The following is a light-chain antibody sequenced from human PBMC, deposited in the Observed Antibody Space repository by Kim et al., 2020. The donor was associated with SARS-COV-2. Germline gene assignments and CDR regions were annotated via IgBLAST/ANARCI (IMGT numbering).Light chain of an antibody. CDR2: SAS. V-gene: IGKV1-39*01. Sequence: DIQMTQSPSSLSASVRDRVTITCRASQSVSTYLNWFQQRPGKAPKLLIYSASTLQTGVSARFSGTGSGTEFTLTISSLQPEDFATYYCQQSYSMPRTFGLGTKVGIK. J-gene: IGKJ1*01. CDR3: QQSYSMPRT. CDR1: QSVSTY.